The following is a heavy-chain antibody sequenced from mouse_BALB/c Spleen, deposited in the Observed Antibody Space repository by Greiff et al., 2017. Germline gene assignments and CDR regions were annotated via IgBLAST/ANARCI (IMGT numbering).Heavy chain of an antibody. CDR2: IDPANGNT. J-gene: IGHJ2*01. D-gene: IGHD1-1*01. CDR3: VLPCDY. V-gene: IGHV14-3*02. CDR1: GFNIKDTY. Sequence: VQLKQSGAELVKPGASVKLSCTASGFNIKDTYMHWVKQRPEQGLEWIGRIDPANGNTKYDPKFQGKATITADTSSNTAYLQLSSLTSEDTAVYYCVLPCDYWGQGTTLTVSS.